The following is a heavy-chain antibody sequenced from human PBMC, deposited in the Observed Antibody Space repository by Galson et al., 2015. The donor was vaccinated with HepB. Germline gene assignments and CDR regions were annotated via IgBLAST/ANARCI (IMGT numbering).Heavy chain of an antibody. J-gene: IGHJ4*02. D-gene: IGHD3-16*01. CDR2: TDPSDSYT. V-gene: IGHV5-10-1*01. CDR3: ARQMRVWGGIDS. CDR1: GYIFTSFW. Sequence: QYGAEVKKPGESLRISCKGSGYIFTSFWISWVRKIPGKGLEWMGKTDPSDSYTNYSPSFQGHVTISADKSISTAYLQWSSLKASDTAVYYCARQMRVWGGIDSWSQGTLVTVSS.